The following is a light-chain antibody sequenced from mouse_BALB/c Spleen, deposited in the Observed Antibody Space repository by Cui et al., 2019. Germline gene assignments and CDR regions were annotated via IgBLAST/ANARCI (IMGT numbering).Light chain of an antibody. J-gene: IGKJ5*01. CDR1: SSASY. CDR2: LTS. Sequence: QIVLTQSPPLMSASPGEKVTMTCSASSSASYMYWYQQKPRSSPKPWIYLTSNLASGVPARFSGSGSGTSYSLTISSMEAEDAATYYCQQWSSNPLTFGAGTKLELK. CDR3: QQWSSNPLT. V-gene: IGKV4-68*01.